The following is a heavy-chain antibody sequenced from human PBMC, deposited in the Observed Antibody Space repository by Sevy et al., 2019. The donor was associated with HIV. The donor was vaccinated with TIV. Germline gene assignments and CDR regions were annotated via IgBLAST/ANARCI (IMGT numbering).Heavy chain of an antibody. Sequence: ASVKVSCKVSGYTFTGYYMHWVRQAPGQGLEWMGWINPNSGGTNYAQKFQGRVTMTRYTSISTAYMELSRLRSDDTAVYYCARGVRGDFWSGYYGDWFDPWGQGTLVTVSS. V-gene: IGHV1-2*02. CDR3: ARGVRGDFWSGYYGDWFDP. D-gene: IGHD3-3*01. CDR1: GYTFTGYY. J-gene: IGHJ5*02. CDR2: INPNSGGT.